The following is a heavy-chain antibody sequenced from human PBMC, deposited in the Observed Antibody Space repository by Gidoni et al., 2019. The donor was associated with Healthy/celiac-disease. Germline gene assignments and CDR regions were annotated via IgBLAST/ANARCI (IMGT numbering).Heavy chain of an antibody. CDR3: AVTYDSSGYYFRYYFDY. Sequence: EVQLVQSGAEVKKPGESLKISCKGSGYSFTSYWIGWVRQMPGKGLEWLGIIYPGDSDTRYSPSFQGPVTISADKSISTAYLQWSSLKASDTAMYYCAVTYDSSGYYFRYYFDYWGQGTLVTVSS. V-gene: IGHV5-51*01. D-gene: IGHD3-22*01. CDR1: GYSFTSYW. CDR2: IYPGDSDT. J-gene: IGHJ4*02.